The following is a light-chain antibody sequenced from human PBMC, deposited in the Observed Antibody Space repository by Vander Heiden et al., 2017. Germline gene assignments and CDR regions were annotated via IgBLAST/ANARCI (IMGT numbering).Light chain of an antibody. Sequence: QSVLTQPPSASGTPGQRVTISCSGSSSNIGTNTVNWYQQLPGTAPKRLIYGDNHRPSGAPDRFSGSKSGTSASLAISGLQSEDEADYYCAAWDDSLTGSVVFGRGTKLTVL. V-gene: IGLV1-44*01. CDR2: GDN. CDR3: AAWDDSLTGSVV. J-gene: IGLJ2*01. CDR1: SSNIGTNT.